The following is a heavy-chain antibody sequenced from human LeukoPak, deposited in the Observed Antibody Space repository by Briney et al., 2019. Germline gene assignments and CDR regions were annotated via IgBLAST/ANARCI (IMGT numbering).Heavy chain of an antibody. D-gene: IGHD1-26*01. Sequence: GGSLRLSCAASGFTFSSYGTHWVRQAPGKGLEWVAVISYDGSNKYYADSVKGRFTISRDNSKNTLYLQMNSLRAEDTAVYYCAKDRAGAAGDWGQGTLVTVSS. J-gene: IGHJ4*02. V-gene: IGHV3-30*18. CDR1: GFTFSSYG. CDR2: ISYDGSNK. CDR3: AKDRAGAAGD.